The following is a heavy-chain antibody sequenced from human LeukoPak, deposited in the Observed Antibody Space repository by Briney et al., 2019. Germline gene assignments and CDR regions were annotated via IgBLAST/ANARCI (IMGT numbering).Heavy chain of an antibody. D-gene: IGHD2-2*01. V-gene: IGHV3-64*01. J-gene: IGHJ1*01. CDR1: GFTFSSCG. CDR3: ARGVVPAAGGYFQH. CDR2: ISSNGGST. Sequence: PGGSLRLSCAASGFTFSSCGMHWVRQAPGKGLEYVSAISSNGGSTYYANSVKGRFTISRDNSKNTLYLQMGSLRAEDMAVYYCARGVVPAAGGYFQHWGQGTLVTVSS.